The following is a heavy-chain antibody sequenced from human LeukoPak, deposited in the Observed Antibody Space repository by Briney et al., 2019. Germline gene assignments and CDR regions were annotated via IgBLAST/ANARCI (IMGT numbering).Heavy chain of an antibody. CDR3: ARAPYGSGSYYTPDFDY. CDR2: INPNSGGT. J-gene: IGHJ4*02. CDR1: GYTFTGYY. Sequence: ASVKVSCKASGYTFTGYYMHWVRQAPGQGLEWMGWINPNSGGTKYAQKFQGRVTMTRDTSISTAYMELSRVRSDDTAVYYCARAPYGSGSYYTPDFDYWGQGTLVTVSS. D-gene: IGHD3-10*01. V-gene: IGHV1-2*02.